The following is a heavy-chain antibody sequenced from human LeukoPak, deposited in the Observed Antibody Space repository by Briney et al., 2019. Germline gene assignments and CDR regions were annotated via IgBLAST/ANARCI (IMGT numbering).Heavy chain of an antibody. CDR3: ASAVRGVTLDY. CDR2: ISSSGSTI. J-gene: IGHJ4*02. CDR1: GFTFSSYE. D-gene: IGHD3-10*01. V-gene: IGHV3-48*03. Sequence: PGGSLRLSCAASGFTFSSYEMNWVRQAPGKGLEWVSYISSSGSTIYYADSVKGRFTISRDNAKNSLYLQMNSLRAEDTAVYYCASAVRGVTLDYWGQGTLVTVSS.